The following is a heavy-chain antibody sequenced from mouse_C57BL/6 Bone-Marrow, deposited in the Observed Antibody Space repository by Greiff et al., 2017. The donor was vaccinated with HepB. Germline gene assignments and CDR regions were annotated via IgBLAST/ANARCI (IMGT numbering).Heavy chain of an antibody. CDR3: ARWPYSNYAMDY. CDR1: GYAFSSSW. Sequence: VKLMESGPELVKPGASVKISCKASGYAFSSSWMNWVKQRPGKGLEWIGRIYPGDGDTNYNGKFKGKATLTADKSSSTAYMQLSSLTSEDSAVYFCARWPYSNYAMDYWGQGTSVTVSS. V-gene: IGHV1-82*01. J-gene: IGHJ4*01. D-gene: IGHD2-5*01. CDR2: IYPGDGDT.